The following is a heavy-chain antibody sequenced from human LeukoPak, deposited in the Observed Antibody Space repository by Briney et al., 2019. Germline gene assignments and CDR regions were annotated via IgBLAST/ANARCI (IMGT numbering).Heavy chain of an antibody. J-gene: IGHJ4*02. D-gene: IGHD5-12*01. Sequence: GGSLRLSCAASGFTFSSYEMNWVRQAPGKGLEWVSYISNSGTTKYYADSVKGRFTVSRENARKSLYLQMNSLRAEDTAVYYCARGPSGYHNTGGQGTLVTVSS. CDR1: GFTFSSYE. CDR3: ARGPSGYHNT. V-gene: IGHV3-48*03. CDR2: ISNSGTTK.